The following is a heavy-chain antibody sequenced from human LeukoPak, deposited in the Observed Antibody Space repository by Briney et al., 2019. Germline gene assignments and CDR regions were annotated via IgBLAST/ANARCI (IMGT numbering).Heavy chain of an antibody. CDR3: ARTTSSNTLPFDH. V-gene: IGHV4-31*03. J-gene: IGHJ4*02. CDR1: GGSISSGGYY. CDR2: IYYSGST. Sequence: SETLSLTCTVSGGSISSGGYYWSWIRQHPGKGLEWIGYIYYSGSTYYNPSLRSRVTISVDMSKNQFSLKLNSVTAADTAVYYCARTTSSNTLPFDHWGQGTLVTVSS. D-gene: IGHD1-1*01.